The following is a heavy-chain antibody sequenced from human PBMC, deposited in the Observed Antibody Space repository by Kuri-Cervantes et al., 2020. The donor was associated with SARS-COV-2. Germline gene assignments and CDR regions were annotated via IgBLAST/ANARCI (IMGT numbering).Heavy chain of an antibody. CDR1: GFIFSDYY. Sequence: GESLKISCTASGFIFSDYYMTWIRQAPGKGLEWVSNIGPSGTTKHYADSVKGRFTISRDNAKNSLYLQMSSLRAEDTAVYYCARGSNYDFWSGLGYYMDVWGKGTTVTVSS. J-gene: IGHJ6*03. D-gene: IGHD3-3*01. CDR2: IGPSGTTK. CDR3: ARGSNYDFWSGLGYYMDV. V-gene: IGHV3-11*04.